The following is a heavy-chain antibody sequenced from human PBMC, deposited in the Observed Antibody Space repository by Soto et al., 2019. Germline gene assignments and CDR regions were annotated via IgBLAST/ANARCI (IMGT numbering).Heavy chain of an antibody. D-gene: IGHD3-10*01. CDR3: ATLVVFGELAGVRGAYFDY. Sequence: ASVKVSCKVSGYTLTELSMHWVRQAPGKGLEWMGGFDPEDGETIYAQKFQGRVTMTEATSTDTAYMELSSLRSEDTAVYYCATLVVFGELAGVRGAYFDYWGQGTLVTVSS. CDR2: FDPEDGET. V-gene: IGHV1-24*01. J-gene: IGHJ4*02. CDR1: GYTLTELS.